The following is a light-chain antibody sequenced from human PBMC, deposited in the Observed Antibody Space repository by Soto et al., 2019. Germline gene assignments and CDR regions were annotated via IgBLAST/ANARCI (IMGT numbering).Light chain of an antibody. Sequence: SVLTQPASVSGSPGQSITISCTGTNSDVGTHNLVSWYQQHPGKAPKLIIYEGTKRPSGVSNRFSGSKSGNTASLTISGLQAEDEADYYCCSYALLFGTGTKVT. J-gene: IGLJ1*01. V-gene: IGLV2-23*01. CDR2: EGT. CDR3: CSYALL. CDR1: NSDVGTHNL.